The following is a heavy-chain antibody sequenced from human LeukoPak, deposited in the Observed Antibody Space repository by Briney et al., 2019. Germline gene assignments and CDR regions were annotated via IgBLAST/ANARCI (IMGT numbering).Heavy chain of an antibody. CDR1: GFTFSSYA. J-gene: IGHJ1*01. D-gene: IGHD4-23*01. CDR2: ISYDGSNK. CDR3: TTDYQGYAGNSMDYRH. Sequence: GRSLRLSCAASGFTFSSYAMHWVRQAPGKGLEWVAVISYDGSNKYYADSVKGRFTISRDNSKNTLYLQMNSLKTEDTALYYCTTDYQGYAGNSMDYRHWGLGTLVTVSS. V-gene: IGHV3-30*04.